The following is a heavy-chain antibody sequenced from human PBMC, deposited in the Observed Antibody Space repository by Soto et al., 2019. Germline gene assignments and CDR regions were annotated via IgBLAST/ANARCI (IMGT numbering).Heavy chain of an antibody. D-gene: IGHD3-10*01. V-gene: IGHV3-48*03. Sequence: PGGSLRLSCAASGFTFINYEMNWVRQAPGKGLEWISYISSHSTTIYYADSVEGRFTISRDNAKNSLYLQMNSLRAEDTAVYYCARWLWSGELSYYFDYWGQGTLVTVSS. J-gene: IGHJ4*02. CDR3: ARWLWSGELSYYFDY. CDR1: GFTFINYE. CDR2: ISSHSTTI.